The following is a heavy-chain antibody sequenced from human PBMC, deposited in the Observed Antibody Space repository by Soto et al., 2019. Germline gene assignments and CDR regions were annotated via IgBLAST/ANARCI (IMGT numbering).Heavy chain of an antibody. CDR1: GYIFTNYP. CDR2: INTSNGTT. CDR3: ASNAFDY. Sequence: QVQFLQSGAEVKKPGASVKVSCKTSGYIFTNYPIHWVRQAPGRGLEWVAWINTSNGTTRYSPRLQGRVSLRTDTSASTAYMELTRLRFEDTAVYYCASNAFDYWGQGTLVAVSP. V-gene: IGHV1-3*04. J-gene: IGHJ4*02.